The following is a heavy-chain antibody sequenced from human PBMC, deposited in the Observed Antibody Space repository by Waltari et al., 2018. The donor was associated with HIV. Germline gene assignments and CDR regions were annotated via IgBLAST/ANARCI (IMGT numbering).Heavy chain of an antibody. D-gene: IGHD1-26*01. Sequence: EVQLLDSGGGLVQPGGSLRLSCAASGFTFSSYSMSWVRQAPGKGLGWVSAIDGSEGTFYANSVKGRFTISRDNSKNMLYLQMNSLRAEDTAVYYCAKDLSIREIDYWGQGTLVTVSS. CDR1: GFTFSSYS. V-gene: IGHV3-23*01. CDR3: AKDLSIREIDY. CDR2: IDGSEGT. J-gene: IGHJ4*02.